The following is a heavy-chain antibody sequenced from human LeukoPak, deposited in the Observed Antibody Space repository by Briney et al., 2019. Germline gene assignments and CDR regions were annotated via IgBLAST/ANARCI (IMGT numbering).Heavy chain of an antibody. J-gene: IGHJ4*02. CDR3: AVDGYNYVGLGL. CDR1: GFTFSSYA. CDR2: ISGNGGYT. V-gene: IGHV3-23*01. D-gene: IGHD5-18*01. Sequence: PGGSLRLSCAASGFTFSSYAMSWVRQAPGKGLEWVSAISGNGGYTYYADSVKGRFTTSRDNANNSLYLQMNSLRAEDTAIYYCAVDGYNYVGLGLWGQGTLVTVSS.